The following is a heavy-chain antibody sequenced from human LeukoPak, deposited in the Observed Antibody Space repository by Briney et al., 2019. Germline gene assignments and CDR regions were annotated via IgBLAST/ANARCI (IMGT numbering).Heavy chain of an antibody. CDR3: ARDRGIASDFDY. CDR1: GFTFSDYY. D-gene: IGHD6-25*01. V-gene: IGHV3-11*01. Sequence: PGGSLRLSCAASGFTFSDYYMSWLRQAPGKGLEWVSYISSSGSTIYYADSVKGRFTISRDNAKSSLYLQMNSLRAEDTAVYYCARDRGIASDFDYWGQGTLVTVSS. CDR2: ISSSGSTI. J-gene: IGHJ4*02.